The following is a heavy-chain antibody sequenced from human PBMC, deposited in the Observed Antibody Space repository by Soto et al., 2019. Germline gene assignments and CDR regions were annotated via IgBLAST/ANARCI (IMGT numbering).Heavy chain of an antibody. CDR1: GYTFSSYY. CDR3: ARGWERKGYYDSSGPAHKYFQH. J-gene: IGHJ1*01. V-gene: IGHV1-46*01. CDR2: INPSGGYT. Sequence: ASVKVSCKASGYTFSSYYMNWVRQAPGQGLEWLGIINPSGGYTTYAQRFLGRVTMTSDTSTSAVHMELGSLTSEDTAVYYCARGWERKGYYDSSGPAHKYFQHWGQGTLVTVSS. D-gene: IGHD3-22*01.